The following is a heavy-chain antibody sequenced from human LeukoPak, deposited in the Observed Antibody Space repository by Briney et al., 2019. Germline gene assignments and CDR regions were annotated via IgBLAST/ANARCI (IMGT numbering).Heavy chain of an antibody. D-gene: IGHD2-8*01. Sequence: PGGSLRLSCVASGFTFSSQSMNWVRQAPGKGLEWVSSISSSSNYIYYADSVKGRFTISRDNAKNSLYLQMNSLRAEDTAVSYCARDGVEDAFDIWGQGTMVTVSS. CDR3: ARDGVEDAFDI. CDR2: ISSSSNYI. V-gene: IGHV3-21*01. J-gene: IGHJ3*02. CDR1: GFTFSSQS.